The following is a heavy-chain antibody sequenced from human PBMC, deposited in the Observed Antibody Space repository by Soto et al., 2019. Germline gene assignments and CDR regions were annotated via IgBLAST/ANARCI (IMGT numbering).Heavy chain of an antibody. CDR3: ARTRGYSYGPLDY. Sequence: LRLSCAASGFTFSGNGMHWVRQAPGKGLEWVAVIWYDGSNKYYADSVKGRFTISRDNSKNTLYLQMNSLRAEDTAVYYCARTRGYSYGPLDYWGQGTLVTVSS. CDR1: GFTFSGNG. CDR2: IWYDGSNK. J-gene: IGHJ4*02. V-gene: IGHV3-33*01. D-gene: IGHD5-18*01.